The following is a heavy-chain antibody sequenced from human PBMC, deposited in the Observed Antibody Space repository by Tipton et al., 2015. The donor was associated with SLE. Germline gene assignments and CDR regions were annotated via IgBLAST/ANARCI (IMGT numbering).Heavy chain of an antibody. J-gene: IGHJ4*02. Sequence: TLSLTCSVSGGSITNSNYFWGWIRQPPGKGLEWIGNIYYSGSPYYNPSLKSRVTISVNTSKNQFSLRLSSVTAADTAMFYSASGTLEWSHEPDYWGQGTLVTGSS. CDR2: IYYSGSP. D-gene: IGHD3-3*01. CDR3: ASGTLEWSHEPDY. V-gene: IGHV4-39*07. CDR1: GGSITNSNYF.